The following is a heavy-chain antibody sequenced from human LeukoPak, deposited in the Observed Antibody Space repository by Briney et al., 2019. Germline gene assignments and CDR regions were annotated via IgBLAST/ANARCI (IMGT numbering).Heavy chain of an antibody. CDR1: GYTFTAYY. CDR2: INPNSGGT. J-gene: IGHJ4*02. V-gene: IGHV1-2*02. CDR3: ARYYDILTGTDY. D-gene: IGHD3-9*01. Sequence: ASVKVSCKASGYTFTAYYMHWVRQAPGQGLEWMGWINPNSGGTNYAQKFQGRVTMTRNTSISTAYMELSSLRSEDTAVYYCARYYDILTGTDYWGQGTLVTVSS.